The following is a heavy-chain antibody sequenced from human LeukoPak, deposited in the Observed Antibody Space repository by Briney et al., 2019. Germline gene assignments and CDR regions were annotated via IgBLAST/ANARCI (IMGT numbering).Heavy chain of an antibody. CDR1: GFTVSSNY. J-gene: IGHJ6*02. CDR3: ARGGYDMFL. Sequence: GGSLTLSCGASGFTVSSNYMGWVRQDPRQGLESLSGIYDGGNTYYGDSVKGRFIISRDNSKNTLYLQMSSLRVEDTAVYYCARGGYDMFLWGQGTTVTVSS. V-gene: IGHV3-66*01. D-gene: IGHD3-22*01. CDR2: IYDGGNT.